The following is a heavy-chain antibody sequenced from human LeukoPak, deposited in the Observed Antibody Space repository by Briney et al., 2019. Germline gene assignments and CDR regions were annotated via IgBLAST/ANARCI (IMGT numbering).Heavy chain of an antibody. CDR3: ARDVGASNFDY. J-gene: IGHJ4*02. CDR1: GGSISSGGYY. D-gene: IGHD1-26*01. CDR2: IYHSGST. Sequence: KASETLSLTCTVSGGSISSGGYYWSWIRQPPGKGLEWIGYIYHSGSTYYNPSLKSRVTISVDKSKSQLSLKLRSVTAADTAVYYCARDVGASNFDYWGQGTLVTVSS. V-gene: IGHV4-30-2*01.